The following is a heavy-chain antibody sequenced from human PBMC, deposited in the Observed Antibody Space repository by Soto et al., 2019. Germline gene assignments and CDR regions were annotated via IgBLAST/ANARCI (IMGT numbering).Heavy chain of an antibody. Sequence: GGSLRLSCAASGFTFSSYAMHWVRQAPGRGLEWVALMSYDGSNKYYPDSVKGRFTISRDNSKDTLYLQMNSLRAEDTAVYYCARASGTYSGSYFTNAFDVWGQGIMVTVSS. J-gene: IGHJ3*01. D-gene: IGHD1-26*01. V-gene: IGHV3-30-3*01. CDR1: GFTFSSYA. CDR3: ARASGTYSGSYFTNAFDV. CDR2: MSYDGSNK.